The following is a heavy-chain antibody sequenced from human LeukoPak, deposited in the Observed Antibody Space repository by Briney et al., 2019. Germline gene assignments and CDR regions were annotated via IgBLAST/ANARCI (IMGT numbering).Heavy chain of an antibody. V-gene: IGHV1-8*03. CDR1: GYTFTSYD. Sequence: ASVKVSCKASGYTFTSYDINWVRRATGQGLEWMGWMNPNSGNTGYAQKFQGRVTITRNTSISTAYMELSSLRSEDTAVYYCAREGIAAARYFNWFDPWGQGTLVTVSS. CDR3: AREGIAAARYFNWFDP. CDR2: MNPNSGNT. J-gene: IGHJ5*02. D-gene: IGHD6-13*01.